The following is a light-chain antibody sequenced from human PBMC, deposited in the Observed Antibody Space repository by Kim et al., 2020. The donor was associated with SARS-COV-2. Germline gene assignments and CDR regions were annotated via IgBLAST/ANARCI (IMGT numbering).Light chain of an antibody. CDR1: GSVVNF. V-gene: IGKV3-11*01. J-gene: IGKJ2*01. CDR2: DAS. CDR3: QERSNGYT. Sequence: EIVLTQSPATLSLSPGERATLSCRSSGSVVNFLAWYQQKPGQGPRLLMYDASKRASGTPARFSGSGSGTEFTLTISSLEHEDVAVYYCQERSNGYTFGQGTKLEI.